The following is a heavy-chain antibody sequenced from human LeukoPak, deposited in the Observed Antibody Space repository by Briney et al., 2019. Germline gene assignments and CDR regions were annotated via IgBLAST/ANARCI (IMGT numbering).Heavy chain of an antibody. CDR3: AKDRGELTY. Sequence: GGSLRLSCAASGFTFTSYSMNWVRQAPGKGLEWVSTISGGGGSTYYADSVKGRFTISRDNSKNTLYLQVNSLRAEDTAVYYCAKDRGELTYWGQGTLVTVSS. CDR2: ISGGGGST. D-gene: IGHD1-26*01. V-gene: IGHV3-23*01. J-gene: IGHJ4*02. CDR1: GFTFTSYS.